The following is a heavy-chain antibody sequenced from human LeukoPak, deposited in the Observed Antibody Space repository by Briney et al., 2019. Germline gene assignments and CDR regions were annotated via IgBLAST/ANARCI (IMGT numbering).Heavy chain of an antibody. CDR3: ARDSRGYFYAQIDY. CDR2: MSQTGDR. Sequence: SETLSLTCDVSGYSIGTGYYWGWIRQPPGKGLEWIGSMSQTGDRSYNPSLKDRVTISVDTSKNQFSLNLRSVTAADTAVYYCARDSRGYFYAQIDYWGQGTLVTVSS. J-gene: IGHJ4*02. D-gene: IGHD5-18*01. CDR1: GYSIGTGYY. V-gene: IGHV4-38-2*01.